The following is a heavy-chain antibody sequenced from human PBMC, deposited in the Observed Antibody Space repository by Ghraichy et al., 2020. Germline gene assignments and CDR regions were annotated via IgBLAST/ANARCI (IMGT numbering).Heavy chain of an antibody. CDR3: ASYGSGSYHYYFDY. CDR1: GGSISSGDYY. V-gene: IGHV4-30-4*02. D-gene: IGHD3-10*01. CDR2: IYYSGST. J-gene: IGHJ4*02. Sequence: SETLSLTCTVSGGSISSGDYYWSWIRQPPGKGLEWIGYIYYSGSTYYNPSLKSRVTISVDTSKNQFSLKLSSVTAADTAVYYCASYGSGSYHYYFDYWGQGTLVTVSS.